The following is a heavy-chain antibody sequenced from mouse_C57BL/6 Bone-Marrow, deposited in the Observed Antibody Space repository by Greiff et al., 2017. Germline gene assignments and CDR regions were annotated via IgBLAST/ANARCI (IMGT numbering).Heavy chain of an antibody. CDR1: GFTFSSYA. V-gene: IGHV5-9-1*02. J-gene: IGHJ2*01. Sequence: EVKVVESGEGLVKPGGSLKLSCAASGFTFSSYAMSWVRQTPEKRLEWVAYISSGGDYIYYADTVKGRFTISRDNARNTLYLQMSSLKSEDTAMYDDTRERGYGSSPYYFDYWGQGTTLTVSS. CDR2: ISSGGDYI. D-gene: IGHD1-1*01. CDR3: TRERGYGSSPYYFDY.